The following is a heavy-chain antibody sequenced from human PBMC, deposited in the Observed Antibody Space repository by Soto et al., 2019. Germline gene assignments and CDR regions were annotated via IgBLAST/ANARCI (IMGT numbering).Heavy chain of an antibody. V-gene: IGHV5-10-1*01. CDR3: ARLPYSTMVRGVIGYYYYGMDV. J-gene: IGHJ6*02. CDR1: GYSFTSYW. Sequence: RGESLKISCKGSGYSFTSYWISWVRQMPGKGLEWMGRIDPSDSYTNYSPSFQGHVTISADKSISTAYLQWSSLKASDTAMYYCARLPYSTMVRGVIGYYYYGMDVWGQGTTVTVSS. D-gene: IGHD3-10*01. CDR2: IDPSDSYT.